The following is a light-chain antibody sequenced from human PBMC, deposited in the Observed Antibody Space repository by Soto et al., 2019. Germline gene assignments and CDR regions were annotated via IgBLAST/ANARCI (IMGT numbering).Light chain of an antibody. CDR1: QSVSRD. CDR3: QQRSNWPNT. CDR2: GAS. Sequence: EIVMTQSPATLSVSPGKRATLSCRASQSVSRDLAWYQQKRGQPPRLLIYGASTRATGIPARFSGSGSGTEFTLTIASLQSEDFAVYYCQQRSNWPNTFGQGTKLEIK. J-gene: IGKJ2*01. V-gene: IGKV3-15*01.